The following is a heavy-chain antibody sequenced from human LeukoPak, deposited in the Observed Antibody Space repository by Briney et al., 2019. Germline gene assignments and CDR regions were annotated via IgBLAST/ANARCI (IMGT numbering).Heavy chain of an antibody. Sequence: SVKVSCKASGGTFSSYAISWVRQAPGQGLEWMRRIIPIFGTANYAQKFQGRVTITTDESTSTAYMELSSLRSEDTAVYYCANQLRFLEWLPGDWGQGTLVTVSS. D-gene: IGHD3-3*01. CDR3: ANQLRFLEWLPGD. V-gene: IGHV1-69*05. CDR1: GGTFSSYA. J-gene: IGHJ4*02. CDR2: IIPIFGTA.